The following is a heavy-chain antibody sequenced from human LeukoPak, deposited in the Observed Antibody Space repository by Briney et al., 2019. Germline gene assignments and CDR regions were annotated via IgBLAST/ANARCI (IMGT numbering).Heavy chain of an antibody. CDR1: GFTFSSYW. Sequence: GGSLRLSCAASGFTFSSYWMHWVRQAPGKGLVWVSRINSDGSSTSYADSVKGRFTISRDSAKNTLYLQINSLRAEDTAVYYCARDKDHDGSFDYWGQGTLVTVSS. CDR2: INSDGSST. J-gene: IGHJ4*02. V-gene: IGHV3-74*01. CDR3: ARDKDHDGSFDY. D-gene: IGHD1-1*01.